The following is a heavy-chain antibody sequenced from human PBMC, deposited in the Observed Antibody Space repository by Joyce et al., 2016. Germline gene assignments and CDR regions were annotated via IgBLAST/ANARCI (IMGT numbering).Heavy chain of an antibody. CDR2: VNPNKGGT. V-gene: IGHV1-2*02. J-gene: IGHJ5*02. CDR1: GYTFTGHY. CDR3: ARDDHCNSGCYVGWFDP. Sequence: QVQLVQSGAEVKKPGGSVKVSCKASGYTFTGHYMHWVRQAPGQGLEWMEGVNPNKGGTNYAKKFQGRVTMTRDTSISTAYMERSRLRPDDTAVYYCARDDHCNSGCYVGWFDPWGQGTLVTVSS. D-gene: IGHD2/OR15-2a*01.